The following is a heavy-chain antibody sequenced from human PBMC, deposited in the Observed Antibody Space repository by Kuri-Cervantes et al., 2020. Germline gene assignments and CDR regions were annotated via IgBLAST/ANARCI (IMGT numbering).Heavy chain of an antibody. Sequence: ASVKVSCKASGYTFTSYGISWVRQAPGQGLEWMGWISAYNGNTNYAQKFQGWVTMTRDTSISTAYMELSRLRSDDTAVYYCARQASDWFDPWGQGTLVTVSS. CDR2: ISAYNGNT. J-gene: IGHJ5*02. D-gene: IGHD3-10*01. CDR3: ARQASDWFDP. V-gene: IGHV1-18*01. CDR1: GYTFTSYG.